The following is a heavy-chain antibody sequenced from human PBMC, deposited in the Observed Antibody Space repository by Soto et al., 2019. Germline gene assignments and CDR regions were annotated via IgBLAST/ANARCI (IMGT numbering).Heavy chain of an antibody. Sequence: QVQLQESGPGLVKPSQTLSLTCTVSGGSISSGGYYWSWIRQHPGKGLEWIGYSYYSGSTYYNPSLKSRVTISVDTSKNQFSLKLSSVTAADTAVYYCAMYSSGWAWYFDLWGRGTLVTVSS. CDR2: SYYSGST. J-gene: IGHJ2*01. D-gene: IGHD6-19*01. CDR3: AMYSSGWAWYFDL. V-gene: IGHV4-31*03. CDR1: GGSISSGGYY.